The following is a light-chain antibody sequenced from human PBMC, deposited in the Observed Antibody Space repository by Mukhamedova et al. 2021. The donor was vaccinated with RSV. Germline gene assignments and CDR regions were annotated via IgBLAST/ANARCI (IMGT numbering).Light chain of an antibody. CDR3: QQRSECPLT. V-gene: IGKV3-11*01. CDR2: DES. J-gene: IGKJ3*01. Sequence: APRLLIYDESTRATGIPDRFSGRGSGTDFTLAISGLDPEDVGLYFCQQRSECPLTFGPGT.